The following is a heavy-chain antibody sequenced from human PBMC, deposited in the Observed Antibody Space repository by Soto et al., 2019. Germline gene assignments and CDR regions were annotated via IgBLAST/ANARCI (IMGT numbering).Heavy chain of an antibody. CDR1: GGTFSSYA. J-gene: IGHJ6*02. Sequence: GASVKVSCKASGGTFSSYAISWVRQAPGQGLEWMGGIIPIFGTANYAQKFQGRDTITADESTSTAYMELSRLRSEDTAVYYCAGLSGLLWFGEYYYGMDVWGQGTTVTVSS. CDR3: AGLSGLLWFGEYYYGMDV. D-gene: IGHD3-10*01. CDR2: IIPIFGTA. V-gene: IGHV1-69*13.